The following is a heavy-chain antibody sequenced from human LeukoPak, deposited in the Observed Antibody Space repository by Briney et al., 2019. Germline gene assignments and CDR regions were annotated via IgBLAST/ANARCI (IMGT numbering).Heavy chain of an antibody. CDR3: ARTTYYFDY. Sequence: GGSLRLSCAASGFTFSSYWMHWVRQAPGKGLVWVSHIDSDGGSTTYADSVKGRFTISRDNAKNTLYLQMNSLRAEDTAVYYCARTTYYFDYWGQGTLVTVSS. D-gene: IGHD1-1*01. CDR2: IDSDGGST. V-gene: IGHV3-74*01. CDR1: GFTFSSYW. J-gene: IGHJ4*02.